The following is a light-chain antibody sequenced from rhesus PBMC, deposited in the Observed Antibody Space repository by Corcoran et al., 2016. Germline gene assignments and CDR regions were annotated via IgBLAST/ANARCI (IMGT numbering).Light chain of an antibody. J-gene: IGKJ4*01. CDR2: AAS. V-gene: IGKV1-36*02. CDR1: QGISDY. CDR3: LQTYTTPLT. Sequence: DIQMTQSPSSLSASVGERVNITRRASQGISDYLSWYQQKPGKAPKRLIYAASRLESGVPSRFRGSGSGTDFTLTISSLLPQDFAAYYCLQTYTTPLTFVGGTKVELK.